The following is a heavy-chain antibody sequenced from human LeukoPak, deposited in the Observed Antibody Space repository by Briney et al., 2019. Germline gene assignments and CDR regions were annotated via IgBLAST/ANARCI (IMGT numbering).Heavy chain of an antibody. V-gene: IGHV4-61*02. CDR1: GGSISSGSYY. J-gene: IGHJ5*02. CDR3: ARDHKFGGWFDP. D-gene: IGHD3-16*01. CDR2: IYTSGST. Sequence: PSQTLSLTCTVSGGSISSGSYYWSWIRQPAGKGLEWIGRIYTSGSTNYNPSLKSRVTISVDTSKNQFSLKLSSMTAADTAVYYCARDHKFGGWFDPWGQGTLVTVSS.